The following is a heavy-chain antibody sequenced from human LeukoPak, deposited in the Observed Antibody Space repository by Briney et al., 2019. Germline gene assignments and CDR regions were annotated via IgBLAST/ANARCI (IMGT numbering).Heavy chain of an antibody. CDR3: AKVSLGYWFDP. J-gene: IGHJ5*02. Sequence: GGSLRLSCAASGFTFSSYEMNWVRQAPGKGLEWVSYISSSGSTIYYADSVKGRFTISRDNSKNTLYLQMNSLRAEDTAVYYCAKVSLGYWFDPWGQGTLVTVSS. D-gene: IGHD3-16*01. V-gene: IGHV3-48*03. CDR1: GFTFSSYE. CDR2: ISSSGSTI.